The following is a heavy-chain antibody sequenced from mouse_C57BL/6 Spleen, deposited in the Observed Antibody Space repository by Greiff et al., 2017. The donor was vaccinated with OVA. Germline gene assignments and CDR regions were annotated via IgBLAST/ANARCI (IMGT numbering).Heavy chain of an antibody. CDR3: ASPGQLRLHAMDY. CDR1: GFTFTDYY. Sequence: EVQLQQSGPVLVKPGPSVKISCKASGFTFTDYYMNWVKQRHGKSLEWIGLVYPYNGGTSYNQKFKGKATLTVDTSSSTAYMELNSLTSEDSAVYYCASPGQLRLHAMDYWGQGTSVTVSS. D-gene: IGHD3-2*02. J-gene: IGHJ4*01. V-gene: IGHV1-36*01. CDR2: VYPYNGGT.